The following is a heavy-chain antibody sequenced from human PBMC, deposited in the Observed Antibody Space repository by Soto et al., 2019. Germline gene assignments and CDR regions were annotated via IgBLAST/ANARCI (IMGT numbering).Heavy chain of an antibody. CDR1: GFTFDDYA. J-gene: IGHJ1*01. V-gene: IGHV3-9*01. Sequence: GGSLRLSCAASGFTFDDYAMHWVRQVPGKGLEWVSGINWNSGSIGYADSVKGRFANSRDNAKNSLHLQMNSLRAEDTAFYYCVKDESINWYSGHFRHWGQGTLVTVSS. D-gene: IGHD6-13*01. CDR3: VKDESINWYSGHFRH. CDR2: INWNSGSI.